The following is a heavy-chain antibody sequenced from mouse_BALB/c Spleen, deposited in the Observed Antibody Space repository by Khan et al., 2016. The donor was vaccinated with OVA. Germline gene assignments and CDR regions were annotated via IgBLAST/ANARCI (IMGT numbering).Heavy chain of an antibody. J-gene: IGHJ3*01. Sequence: EVELVESGGGLVQPGGSRKLSCAASGFTFSSFGMHWVRQAPEKGLEWVAYISSGSSTIYYADTVKGRFTISRDNPKNTLFLQMTSLRSEDTAMYYCVREKYGNYGFADWGQGTLVTVSA. CDR3: VREKYGNYGFAD. CDR2: ISSGSSTI. V-gene: IGHV5-17*02. CDR1: GFTFSSFG. D-gene: IGHD2-10*02.